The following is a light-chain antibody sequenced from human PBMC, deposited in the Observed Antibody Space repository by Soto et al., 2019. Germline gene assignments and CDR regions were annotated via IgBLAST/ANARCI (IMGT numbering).Light chain of an antibody. CDR3: QQLSSYPST. CDR1: QDIRNY. CDR2: DAS. V-gene: IGKV1-9*01. Sequence: IQLIQSPPSLSASVGASVTVTCRASQDIRNYLAWYQQKPGKVPKLLICDASTLYSGVPSRFSGSGSGTDFTLTISGLQPEDFAAYYCQQLSSYPSTFGVGTKVDIK. J-gene: IGKJ4*01.